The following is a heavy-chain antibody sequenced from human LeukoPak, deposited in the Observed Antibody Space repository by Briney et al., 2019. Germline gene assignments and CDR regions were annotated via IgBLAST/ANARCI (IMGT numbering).Heavy chain of an antibody. CDR1: GFTFSSYA. CDR3: ARGADDSSGYRLDY. CDR2: ISYDGSNK. J-gene: IGHJ4*02. Sequence: PGRSLRLSCAASGFTFSSYAMHWVRQAPGKGLEWVAVISYDGSNKYYADSVEGRFTISRDNSKNTLYLQMNSLRAEDTAVYYCARGADDSSGYRLDYWGQGTLVTVSS. V-gene: IGHV3-30-3*01. D-gene: IGHD3-22*01.